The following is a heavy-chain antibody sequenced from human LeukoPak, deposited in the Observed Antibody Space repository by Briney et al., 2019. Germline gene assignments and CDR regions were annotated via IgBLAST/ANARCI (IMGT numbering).Heavy chain of an antibody. CDR1: GFTFGDYA. J-gene: IGHJ4*02. CDR3: TRPTMVRGVISPY. V-gene: IGHV3-49*03. Sequence: GGSLRLSCTASGFTFGDYAMSWFRQAPGKGLERVGFIRSKAYGGTTEYAASVKGRFTISRDDSKSIAYLQMNSLKTEDTAVYYCTRPTMVRGVISPYWGQGTLVTVSS. D-gene: IGHD3-10*01. CDR2: IRSKAYGGTT.